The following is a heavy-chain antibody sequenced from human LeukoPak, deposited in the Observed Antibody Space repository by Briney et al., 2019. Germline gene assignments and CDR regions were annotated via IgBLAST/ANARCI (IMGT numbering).Heavy chain of an antibody. J-gene: IGHJ4*02. V-gene: IGHV4-59*01. CDR3: ARIPGDRPDD. CDR2: MYFGGET. CDR1: GGSISSYY. D-gene: IGHD7-27*01. Sequence: SETLSLTCAVCGGSISSYYWTWIRQPPGKGLEWIGYMYFGGETNYNPSLKSRATISIDTSKKQFSLKLKSVTAADTAVYYCARIPGDRPDDWGQGTLVTVS.